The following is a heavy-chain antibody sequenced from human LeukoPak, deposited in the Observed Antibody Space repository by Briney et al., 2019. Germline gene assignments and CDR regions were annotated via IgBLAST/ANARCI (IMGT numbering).Heavy chain of an antibody. Sequence: GGSLRLSCAASGFTFSSYAMSWVRQAPGKGLEWVSGIGASGDSTYYADSVKGRFTISRDNSKDTLYLQMNSLKTEDTAVYYCTTYYYDSSGYYYFDYWGQGTLVTVSS. CDR2: IGASGDST. CDR1: GFTFSSYA. D-gene: IGHD3-22*01. J-gene: IGHJ4*02. CDR3: TTYYYDSSGYYYFDY. V-gene: IGHV3-23*01.